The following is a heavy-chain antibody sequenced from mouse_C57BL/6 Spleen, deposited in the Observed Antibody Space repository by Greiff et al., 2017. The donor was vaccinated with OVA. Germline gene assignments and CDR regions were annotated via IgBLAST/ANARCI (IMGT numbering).Heavy chain of an antibody. CDR2: IYPGSGST. CDR1: GYTFTSYW. D-gene: IGHD2-4*01. Sequence: VQLQQPGAELVKPGASVKMSCKASGYTFTSYWITWVKQRPGQGLEWIGDIYPGSGSTNYNEKFKSKATLTVDTSSSTAYMQLSSLTSEDSAVYYCARQGDYDGDWYFDVWGTGTTVTVSS. V-gene: IGHV1-55*01. J-gene: IGHJ1*03. CDR3: ARQGDYDGDWYFDV.